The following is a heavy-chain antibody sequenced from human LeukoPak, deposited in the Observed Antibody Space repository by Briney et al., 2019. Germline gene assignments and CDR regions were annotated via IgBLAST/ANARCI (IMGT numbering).Heavy chain of an antibody. V-gene: IGHV4-38-2*02. CDR2: IYHSGST. CDR1: GYSISSGYY. Sequence: SETLSLTCTVSGYSISSGYYWGWIRQPPGKGPEWIGSIYHSGSTYYNPSLKSRVTISVDTSKNQFSLKLSSVTAADTAVYYCARLDDSSGYLHWGQGTLVTVSS. J-gene: IGHJ4*02. CDR3: ARLDDSSGYLH. D-gene: IGHD3-22*01.